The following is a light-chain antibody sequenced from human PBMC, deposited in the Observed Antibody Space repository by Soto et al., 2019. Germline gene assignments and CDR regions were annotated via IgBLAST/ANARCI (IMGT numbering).Light chain of an antibody. CDR2: DAS. Sequence: EIVLTQSPATLSLSPGGRATLSCRTSRSGSSYLSWYQQKPGQAPRLLIYDASNRAAGIPARFSGGGSGADFTLTISRLEPEDSAVYYCQQYNNWPPLTFGGGTKVEIK. V-gene: IGKV3-11*01. CDR3: QQYNNWPPLT. CDR1: RSGSSY. J-gene: IGKJ4*01.